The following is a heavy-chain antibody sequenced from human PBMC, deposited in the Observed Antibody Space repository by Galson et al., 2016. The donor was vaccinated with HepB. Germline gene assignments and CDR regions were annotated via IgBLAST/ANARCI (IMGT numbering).Heavy chain of an antibody. D-gene: IGHD2-21*01. Sequence: SLRLSCAASGFIFSDYYMDWARQAPGKGLEWIGRMRKKANRYTQEYAASVTGRFIISRDDSKNSLFLHMNILRTEDTAVYFCARGPGGGEPYYYHGLDVWGKGTTVTVSS. CDR3: ARGPGGGEPYYYHGLDV. CDR2: MRKKANRYTQ. CDR1: GFIFSDYY. J-gene: IGHJ6*04. V-gene: IGHV3-72*01.